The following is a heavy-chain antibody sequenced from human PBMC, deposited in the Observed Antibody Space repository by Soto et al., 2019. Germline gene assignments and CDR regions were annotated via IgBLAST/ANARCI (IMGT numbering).Heavy chain of an antibody. D-gene: IGHD6-19*01. CDR3: ARASGWTDAFDI. Sequence: SVKVSCKASGGTFSSYAISWVRQAPGQGLEWMGGVIPIFGTANYAQKFQGRVTITADESTSTAYMELSSLRSEDTAVYYCARASGWTDAFDIWGQGTMVTVSS. J-gene: IGHJ3*02. V-gene: IGHV1-69*13. CDR1: GGTFSSYA. CDR2: VIPIFGTA.